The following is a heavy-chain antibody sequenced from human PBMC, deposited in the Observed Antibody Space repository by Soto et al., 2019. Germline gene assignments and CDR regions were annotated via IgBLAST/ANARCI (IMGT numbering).Heavy chain of an antibody. CDR3: AKATWAVVPASIRWNFDL. CDR1: GFTFNIYA. D-gene: IGHD2-2*01. J-gene: IGHJ2*01. CDR2: IRGSVGTT. Sequence: PGGSLRLSCAASGFTFNIYAMAWVRQAPGKGLEWVSGIRGSVGTTYYADSVKGRFTISRDNSQNMLYLQINSLRVEDTAIYYCAKATWAVVPASIRWNFDLWGRGTLVTVSS. V-gene: IGHV3-23*01.